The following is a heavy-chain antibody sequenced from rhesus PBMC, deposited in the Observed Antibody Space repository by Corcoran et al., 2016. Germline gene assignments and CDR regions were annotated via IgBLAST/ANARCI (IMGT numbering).Heavy chain of an antibody. D-gene: IGHD6-13*01. CDR2: VDPEDGEA. Sequence: EVQLVQSGAEVKKPGASVKISCKASGYTFTDYYLHWVRQAPGKGFEWLGSVDPEDGEAIPAQKFQDRVTITADTSTDTAYMELSSLRSEDTAVYYCATGRVLGAAGPDSYFDYWGQGVLVTVSS. CDR1: GYTFTDYY. V-gene: IGHV1-111*02. CDR3: ATGRVLGAAGPDSYFDY. J-gene: IGHJ4*01.